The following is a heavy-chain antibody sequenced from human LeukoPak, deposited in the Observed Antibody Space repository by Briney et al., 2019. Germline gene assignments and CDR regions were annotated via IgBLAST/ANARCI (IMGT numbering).Heavy chain of an antibody. CDR1: SGSISTYY. CDR2: IFYSGST. Sequence: SETLSLTCTVSSGSISTYYWSWIRQPPGRGLEWMGYIFYSGSTTYNPSLSSRLTISVDTSKNQFSLELSSVTAADTAVYYCARQGTSGSYLTGLDVWGQGTTVTVSS. CDR3: ARQGTSGSYLTGLDV. V-gene: IGHV4-59*08. J-gene: IGHJ6*02. D-gene: IGHD3-22*01.